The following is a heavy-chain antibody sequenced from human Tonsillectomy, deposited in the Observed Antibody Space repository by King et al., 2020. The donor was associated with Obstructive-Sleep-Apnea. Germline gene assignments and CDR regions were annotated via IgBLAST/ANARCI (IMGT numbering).Heavy chain of an antibody. CDR3: ARATYGDYEVFDY. CDR2: ISSSSSTI. CDR1: GFTFSSYS. Sequence: VQLVESGGGLVQPGGSLRLSCAASGFTFSSYSMNWVRQAPGKGLEWVSYISSSSSTIYYADSVKGRFTISRVNAKNSLYLQMNSLRAEDTAMYYCARATYGDYEVFDYWGQGTLVTVSS. J-gene: IGHJ4*02. D-gene: IGHD4-17*01. V-gene: IGHV3-48*01.